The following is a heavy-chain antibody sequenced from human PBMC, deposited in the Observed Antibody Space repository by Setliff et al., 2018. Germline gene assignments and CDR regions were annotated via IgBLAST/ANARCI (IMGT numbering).Heavy chain of an antibody. J-gene: IGHJ4*02. Sequence: SETLSLTCVVDGMSFSEHYWAWIRQSPGKGLEWIGEISHTGSTNYNPSLKSRVTISVDTSKNQFSLKLSSVTAADTAVYYCARGHPPSDSSGYYYAYWGQGTLVTVSS. D-gene: IGHD3-22*01. V-gene: IGHV4-34*01. CDR2: ISHTGST. CDR1: GMSFSEHY. CDR3: ARGHPPSDSSGYYYAY.